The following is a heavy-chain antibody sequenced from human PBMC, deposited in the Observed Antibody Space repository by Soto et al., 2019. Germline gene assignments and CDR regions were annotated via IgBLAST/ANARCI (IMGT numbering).Heavy chain of an antibody. Sequence: LRLSCAASGFTFSSYEMNWVRQAPGKGLEWVSYISSSGSTIYYADSVKGRFTISRDNAKNSLYLQMNSLRAEDTAVYYCAREGCSSTSCYYYYGMDAWGQGTTVTVSS. CDR1: GFTFSSYE. CDR2: ISSSGSTI. J-gene: IGHJ6*02. CDR3: AREGCSSTSCYYYYGMDA. D-gene: IGHD2-2*01. V-gene: IGHV3-48*03.